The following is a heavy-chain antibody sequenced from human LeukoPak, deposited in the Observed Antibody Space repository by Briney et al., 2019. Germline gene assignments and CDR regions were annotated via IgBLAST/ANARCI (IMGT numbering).Heavy chain of an antibody. D-gene: IGHD1-26*01. J-gene: IGHJ3*02. V-gene: IGHV1-69*04. Sequence: SVKVSCKASGGTFSSYAISWVRQAPGQGLEWMGRIIPILGIANYAQKFQGRVTITADKSTSTAYMELSSLRSGDTAVYYCARLIHMATTPEAFDIWGRGTMVTVSS. CDR2: IIPILGIA. CDR3: ARLIHMATTPEAFDI. CDR1: GGTFSSYA.